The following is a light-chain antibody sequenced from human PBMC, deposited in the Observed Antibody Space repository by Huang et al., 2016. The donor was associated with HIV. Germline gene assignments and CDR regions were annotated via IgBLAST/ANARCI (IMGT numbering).Light chain of an antibody. J-gene: IGKJ3*01. Sequence: DIQMTQSTSSLSASVGDRVTITCRASETVTTYLSWYQQQPGKAPKLLIHTSSTLQRGVPSRFSGSGSGTHFTLTISSLQPEDFATYYCLQTFTKGDFTFGPGTRVEIK. CDR2: TSS. V-gene: IGKV1-39*01. CDR1: ETVTTY. CDR3: LQTFTKGDFT.